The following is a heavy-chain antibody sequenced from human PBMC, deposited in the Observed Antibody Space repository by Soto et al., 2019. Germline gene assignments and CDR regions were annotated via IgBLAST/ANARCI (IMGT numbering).Heavy chain of an antibody. Sequence: SETLSLTCTVSGGSINGYYWSWIRQPPGRGLEWIGYVHYSGSTNYNPSLRSRVTISVGTSKNQFSLKLSSVTAADTAVYYCARDLLLGGYEGWFDPWGQGTLVTVSS. D-gene: IGHD5-12*01. CDR1: GGSINGYY. CDR3: ARDLLLGGYEGWFDP. V-gene: IGHV4-59*01. CDR2: VHYSGST. J-gene: IGHJ5*02.